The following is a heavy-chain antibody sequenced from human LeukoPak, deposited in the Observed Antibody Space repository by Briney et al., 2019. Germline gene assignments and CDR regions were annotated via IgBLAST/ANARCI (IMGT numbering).Heavy chain of an antibody. J-gene: IGHJ4*02. D-gene: IGHD6-19*01. Sequence: SETLSLTWAVYGGSFSGYYCSWIRQPPGKGLEWIGEINHSGSTNYNPSLKSRVTISVDTSKNQFSLKLSSVTAADTAVYYCGRGFGWGYHDYWGQGTLVTVSS. CDR1: GGSFSGYY. V-gene: IGHV4-34*01. CDR3: GRGFGWGYHDY. CDR2: INHSGST.